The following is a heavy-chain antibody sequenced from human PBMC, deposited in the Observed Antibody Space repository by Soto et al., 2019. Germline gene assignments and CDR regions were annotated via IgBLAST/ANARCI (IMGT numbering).Heavy chain of an antibody. V-gene: IGHV1-8*01. D-gene: IGHD1-26*01. CDR1: GYTFTNYD. CDR3: ARKGRDVYSRYYYYGMDV. CDR2: MSPKSGSR. Sequence: ASVKVSWKASGYTFTNYDINWVRQATGQGLEWMGWMSPKSGSRGNAQKFQGRVTMTTDSSISTAYMEMSGLRSEDTAVYFCARKGRDVYSRYYYYGMDVWGQ. J-gene: IGHJ6*02.